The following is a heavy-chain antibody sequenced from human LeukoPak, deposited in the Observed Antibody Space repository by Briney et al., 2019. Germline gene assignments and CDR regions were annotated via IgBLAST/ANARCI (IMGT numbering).Heavy chain of an antibody. CDR2: SNPNSGGT. V-gene: IGHV1-2*02. D-gene: IGHD2-15*01. CDR3: ARSMAVVVAAGAFDI. Sequence: GASVKVSCKASGYTFTGYYLHWVRRAPGQGPEWMGWSNPNSGGTNYAQKFQGRVTMTRDTSISTAYMELSRLTSDDSAVYYCARSMAVVVAAGAFDIWGQGTMVTVSS. CDR1: GYTFTGYY. J-gene: IGHJ3*02.